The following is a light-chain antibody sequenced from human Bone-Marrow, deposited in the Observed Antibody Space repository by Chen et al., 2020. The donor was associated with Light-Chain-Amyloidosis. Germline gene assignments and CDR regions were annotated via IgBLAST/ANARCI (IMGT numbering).Light chain of an antibody. CDR1: SSDV. J-gene: IGLJ3*02. Sequence: QSALTQPASVSGSPGQSITVSGTGASSDVSWYQQHPGKAPKLVIYDVINRPSGVSSRFSGSKSGNTASLTISGLQAEDEADYFCSSSATSNTWVFGGGTKLTVL. V-gene: IGLV2-14*03. CDR3: SSSATSNTWV. CDR2: DVI.